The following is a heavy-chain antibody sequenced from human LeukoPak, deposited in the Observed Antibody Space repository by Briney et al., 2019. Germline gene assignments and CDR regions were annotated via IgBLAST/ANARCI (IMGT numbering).Heavy chain of an antibody. J-gene: IGHJ4*02. D-gene: IGHD3-22*01. CDR1: GYTFTSYG. V-gene: IGHV1-18*01. CDR2: ISAYNGNT. Sequence: ASVKVSCKASGYTFTSYGISWVRQAPGQGLEWMGWISAYNGNTNYAQKLQGRVTMTTDTSTSTAYMELSSLRSEDTAVYYCARVRSYDSSGYPDYWGQGTLVTVSS. CDR3: ARVRSYDSSGYPDY.